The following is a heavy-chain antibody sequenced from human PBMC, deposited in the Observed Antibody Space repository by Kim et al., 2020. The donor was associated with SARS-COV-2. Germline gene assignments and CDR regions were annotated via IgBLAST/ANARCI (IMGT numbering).Heavy chain of an antibody. D-gene: IGHD3-10*01. Sequence: VKGRFTNSRDNSKNTLYLQTNSLRAEDTALFYCAKALLRGVNYYYYGMDVWGQGTTVTVSS. CDR3: AKALLRGVNYYYYGMDV. V-gene: IGHV3-30*02. J-gene: IGHJ6*02.